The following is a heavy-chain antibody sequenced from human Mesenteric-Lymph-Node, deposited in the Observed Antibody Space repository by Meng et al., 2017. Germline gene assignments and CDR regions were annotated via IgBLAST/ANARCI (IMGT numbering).Heavy chain of an antibody. CDR2: VTHSGST. V-gene: IGHV4-34*01. CDR3: AKGRANYFGSKHNYFDS. J-gene: IGHJ5*01. CDR1: GGSFTAYY. D-gene: IGHD3-10*01. Sequence: QVQLPQWRAGLLKPSGTLSLTCAVYGGSFTAYYWTWNRQAPGKGPEWIGEVTHSGSTTYNPSLASRVSISVDKPKKQFSLTLNSVTAADTAVYYCAKGRANYFGSKHNYFDSWGQGTLVTVSS.